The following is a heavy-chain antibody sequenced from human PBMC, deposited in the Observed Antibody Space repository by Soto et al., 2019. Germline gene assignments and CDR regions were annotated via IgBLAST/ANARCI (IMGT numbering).Heavy chain of an antibody. CDR3: ANLLRLHTMVRGGVAY. CDR1: GFTFSSYA. J-gene: IGHJ4*02. V-gene: IGHV3-23*01. CDR2: ISGSGGST. D-gene: IGHD3-10*01. Sequence: EVQLLESGGGLVQPGGSLRLSCAASGFTFSSYAMSWVRQAPGKGLEWVSAISGSGGSTYYADSVKGRFTISRDNSKKSLYQQLESLGAGDTALYYCANLLRLHTMVRGGVAYWGPGNLVTVLS.